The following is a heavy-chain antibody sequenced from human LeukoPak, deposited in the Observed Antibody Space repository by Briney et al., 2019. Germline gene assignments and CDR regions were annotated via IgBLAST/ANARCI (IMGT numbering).Heavy chain of an antibody. J-gene: IGHJ5*02. V-gene: IGHV5-51*01. Sequence: GESLKISCKGSGYRFTTYWIGWVRQMPGKGLEWMGIIYPGDSAARYGPSFQGQVTISVDTSINTAYLQWSSLEASDAAMYYCARQITFGGVEFDPWGQGTLVTVSS. CDR2: IYPGDSAA. D-gene: IGHD3-16*01. CDR3: ARQITFGGVEFDP. CDR1: GYRFTTYW.